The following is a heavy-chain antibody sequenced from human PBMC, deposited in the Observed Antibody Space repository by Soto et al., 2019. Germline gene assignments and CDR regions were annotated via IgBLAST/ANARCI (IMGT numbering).Heavy chain of an antibody. J-gene: IGHJ6*02. CDR1: GGTFSSYA. V-gene: IGHV1-69*13. CDR3: ARQNYYYYYGLDV. Sequence: ASVKISCKASGGTFSSYAISWVRQAPGQGLEWMGGIIPIFGTANYAQKFQGRVTITADESTSTAYMELSSLRSEDTAVYYCARQNYYYYYGLDVWGQGTTVTVSS. CDR2: IIPIFGTA.